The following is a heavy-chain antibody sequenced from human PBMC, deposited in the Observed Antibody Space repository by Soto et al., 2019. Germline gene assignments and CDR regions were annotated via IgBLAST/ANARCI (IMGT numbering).Heavy chain of an antibody. Sequence: QVQLQESGPGLVKPSQTLSLTCTVAGASITSGGYYWSWIRQNPGKGLEWIGYIYYSGSTYYNPSLQSRVTISVDTSKNHFSLKLSSVTAANTAVYYCTRSIQHWGQGTLVTVSS. CDR3: TRSIQH. CDR1: GASITSGGYY. V-gene: IGHV4-31*03. CDR2: IYYSGST. J-gene: IGHJ1*01.